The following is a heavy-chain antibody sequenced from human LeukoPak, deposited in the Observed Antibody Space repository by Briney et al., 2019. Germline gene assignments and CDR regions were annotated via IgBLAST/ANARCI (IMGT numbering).Heavy chain of an antibody. J-gene: IGHJ4*02. V-gene: IGHV4-39*01. D-gene: IGHD2-2*01. CDR1: RGSITNSSCY. Sequence: KPSETLSLTCAVSRGSITNSSCYWGRIRQPPGKGLEWIGGIYYTGTTYYSPSLNSRITISMDTSKKQFSLRLASVTAADTAVYYCARRAVVPAAVSYFDNWGQGTLVTVSS. CDR2: IYYTGTT. CDR3: ARRAVVPAAVSYFDN.